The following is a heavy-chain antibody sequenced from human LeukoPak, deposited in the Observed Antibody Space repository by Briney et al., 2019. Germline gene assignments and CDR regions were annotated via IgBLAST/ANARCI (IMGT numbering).Heavy chain of an antibody. Sequence: ASVKVSCKASGYTFTSYDINWVRQATGQGLEWVGWMNPNSGNTGYAQKFQGRVTITRNTSISTAYMELSSLRSEDTAVYYCASRDYYDSSGYHDAFDIWGQGTMVTVSS. CDR1: GYTFTSYD. CDR2: MNPNSGNT. V-gene: IGHV1-8*03. J-gene: IGHJ3*02. CDR3: ASRDYYDSSGYHDAFDI. D-gene: IGHD3-22*01.